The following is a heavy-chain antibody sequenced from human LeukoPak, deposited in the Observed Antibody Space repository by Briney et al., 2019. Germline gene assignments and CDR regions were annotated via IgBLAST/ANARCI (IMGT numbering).Heavy chain of an antibody. CDR2: ISAYNGNT. V-gene: IGHV1-18*01. D-gene: IGHD2-2*02. CDR3: ARDRYCSSTSCYNRDYYYGMDV. CDR1: GGTFSSYA. J-gene: IGHJ6*02. Sequence: ASVKVSCKASGGTFSSYAISWVRQAPGQGLEWMGWISAYNGNTNYAQKLQGRVTMTTDTSTSTAYMELRSLRSDDTAVYYCARDRYCSSTSCYNRDYYYGMDVWGQGTTVTVSS.